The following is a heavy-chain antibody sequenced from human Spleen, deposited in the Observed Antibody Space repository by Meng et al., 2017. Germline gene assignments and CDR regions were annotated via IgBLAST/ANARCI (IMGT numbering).Heavy chain of an antibody. CDR3: ARGTGWYDY. D-gene: IGHD6-19*01. V-gene: IGHV3-21*01. J-gene: IGHJ4*02. CDR2: IGSSSIYI. CDR1: GFTFSPYI. Sequence: GGSLRLSCAASGFTFSPYIMNWVRQAPGRGLEWVSSIGSSSIYISYADSVKGRFTISRDNAKSSLYLQMNSLRAEDTAVYYCARGTGWYDYWGQGTLVTVSS.